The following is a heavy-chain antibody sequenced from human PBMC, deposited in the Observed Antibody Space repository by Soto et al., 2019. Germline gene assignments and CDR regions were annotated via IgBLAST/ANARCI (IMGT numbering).Heavy chain of an antibody. CDR1: GDSVSSNSAA. CDR3: ASRPRWAGSSSY. CDR2: TYYRSKWYN. J-gene: IGHJ4*02. V-gene: IGHV6-1*01. D-gene: IGHD6-6*01. Sequence: SQTLSLTCAISGDSVSSNSAAWNWIRQSPSRGLEWLGRTYYRSKWYNDYAVSVKSRITINPDTSKNQFSLQLSSVTAADTAVYYCASRPRWAGSSSYWGQGTLVTVSS.